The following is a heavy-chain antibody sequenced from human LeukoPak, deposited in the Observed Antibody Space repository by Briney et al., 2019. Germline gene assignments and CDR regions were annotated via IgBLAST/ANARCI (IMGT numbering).Heavy chain of an antibody. CDR3: ARDSFVTISGGWNWFDP. J-gene: IGHJ5*02. Sequence: GGSLRLSCAASGFTFSSFWMHWVRQAPGKGLVWVSRINNDGSSTAYADSVKGRFTKSRDNAKNTLYLQMNSLRAEDTAVYYCARDSFVTISGGWNWFDPWGQGTLVTVSS. V-gene: IGHV3-74*01. D-gene: IGHD3-3*01. CDR2: INNDGSST. CDR1: GFTFSSFW.